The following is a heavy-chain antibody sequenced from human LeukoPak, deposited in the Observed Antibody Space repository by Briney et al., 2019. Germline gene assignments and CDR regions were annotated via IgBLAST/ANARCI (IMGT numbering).Heavy chain of an antibody. V-gene: IGHV4-59*08. CDR3: ARGLRGYSGYEGFDP. CDR1: GGSIGSFY. Sequence: WETLSLTCDVSGGSIGSFYWNWIRQPPGKGLEWIGYIYYSGSTNYNPSLKSRVTISVDTSKNQFSLKLSSVTAADTAVYYCARGLRGYSGYEGFDPWGQGTLVTVSS. J-gene: IGHJ5*02. CDR2: IYYSGST. D-gene: IGHD5-12*01.